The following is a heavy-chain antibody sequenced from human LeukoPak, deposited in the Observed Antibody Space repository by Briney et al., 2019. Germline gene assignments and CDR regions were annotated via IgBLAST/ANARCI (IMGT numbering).Heavy chain of an antibody. CDR1: GGSISSYY. CDR2: IYYSGTT. Sequence: PSETLSLTCSVSGGSISSYYWSWIRQPPGKGLEWIGYIYYSGTTNYNPSLKSRVTISVDTSKNQFSLKLSSVTAADSAVYYCARVVTAIGSFDICGQGTMVTVSS. V-gene: IGHV4-59*12. J-gene: IGHJ3*02. CDR3: ARVVTAIGSFDI. D-gene: IGHD2-21*02.